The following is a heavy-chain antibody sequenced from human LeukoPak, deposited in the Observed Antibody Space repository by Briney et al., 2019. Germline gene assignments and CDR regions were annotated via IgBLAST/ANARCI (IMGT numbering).Heavy chain of an antibody. CDR3: ATVHWASRITGDGTRPFDY. CDR2: FDPEDGET. J-gene: IGHJ4*02. Sequence: ASVKVSCKVSGYTLTELSMHWVRQAPGKGLEWMGGFDPEDGETIYAQKFQGRVTMTEDTSTDTAYMELSSLRSEDTAVYYCATVHWASRITGDGTRPFDYWGQGTLVTASS. D-gene: IGHD1-20*01. CDR1: GYTLTELS. V-gene: IGHV1-24*01.